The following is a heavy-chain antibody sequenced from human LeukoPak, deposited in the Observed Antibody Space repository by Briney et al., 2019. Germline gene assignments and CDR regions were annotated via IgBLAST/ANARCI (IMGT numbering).Heavy chain of an antibody. CDR1: GFTFSDYW. Sequence: GGSLRLSCAASGFTFSDYWMNWVRQAPGKGLEWVANIKQDGSEKYYVDSVKGRFTISRDNAKNSLYLQMNSLRAEDTAVYYCARVPNCSGGSCLNNWFDPWGQGTLVTVSS. CDR3: ARVPNCSGGSCLNNWFDP. J-gene: IGHJ5*02. V-gene: IGHV3-7*01. D-gene: IGHD2-15*01. CDR2: IKQDGSEK.